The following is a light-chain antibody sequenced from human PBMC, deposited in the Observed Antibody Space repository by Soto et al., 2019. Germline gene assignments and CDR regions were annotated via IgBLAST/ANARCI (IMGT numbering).Light chain of an antibody. V-gene: IGKV3-15*01. CDR2: GAS. CDR1: QSVSSY. J-gene: IGKJ1*01. Sequence: EIVMTQSPATLSVSPGERATLSCRASQSVSSYLAWYQQKPGQAPRLLIYGASTRATGISGRFSGSGSGTEFTLTISSLQSEDFAVYYCQQYNIWPRTFGQGTKVDIK. CDR3: QQYNIWPRT.